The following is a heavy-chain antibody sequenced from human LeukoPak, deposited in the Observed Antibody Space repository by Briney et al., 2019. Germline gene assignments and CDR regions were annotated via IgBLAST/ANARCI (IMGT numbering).Heavy chain of an antibody. CDR3: ASSSKVVRPDSWDY. Sequence: SETLSLTCTVSGGSISSYYWSWIRQPPGKGLEWIGYIYYSGSTNYNPSLKSRVTMTIDTSKKEVSLNLASVTAADTSIYFCASSSKVVRPDSWDYWGQGTLVTVSS. J-gene: IGHJ4*02. CDR2: IYYSGST. V-gene: IGHV4-59*12. CDR1: GGSISSYY. D-gene: IGHD6-6*01.